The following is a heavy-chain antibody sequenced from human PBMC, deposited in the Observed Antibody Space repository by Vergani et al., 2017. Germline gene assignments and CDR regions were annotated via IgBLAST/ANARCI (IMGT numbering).Heavy chain of an antibody. CDR2: IDPSDSYT. D-gene: IGHD2-15*01. CDR3: ARQSGCSGGSCYGWFDP. CDR1: GYSFTSYW. V-gene: IGHV5-10-1*01. Sequence: EVQLVQSGAEVKKPGESLRISCKGSGYSFTSYWISWVRQMPGKGLERMGRIDPSDSYTNYSPSFQGHVTISADKSISTAYLQWSSLKASDTAMYYCARQSGCSGGSCYGWFDPWGQGTLVTVSS. J-gene: IGHJ5*02.